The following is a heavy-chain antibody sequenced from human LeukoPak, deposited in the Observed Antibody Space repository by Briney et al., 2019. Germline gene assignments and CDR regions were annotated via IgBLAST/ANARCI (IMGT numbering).Heavy chain of an antibody. D-gene: IGHD3-10*01. Sequence: PSETLSLTCAVYGGSFSGYYWSWIRQPLGKGLEWIGGINHSGSTNYNTSLKSRVTISVDTSKNQFSLKLSSVTAADTAVYYCARGRRGMVRGAAYWGQGTLVTVSS. CDR3: ARGRRGMVRGAAY. V-gene: IGHV4-34*01. CDR2: INHSGST. CDR1: GGSFSGYY. J-gene: IGHJ4*02.